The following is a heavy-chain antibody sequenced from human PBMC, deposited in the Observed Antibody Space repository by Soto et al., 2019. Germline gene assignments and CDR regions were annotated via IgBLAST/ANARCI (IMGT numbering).Heavy chain of an antibody. CDR2: VHDSWDS. J-gene: IGHJ6*02. D-gene: IGHD3-10*01. CDR3: ARQGFGAVHGLVDA. Sequence: QVPLQESGPGLVKPSETLSLSCTVSGGSISNYYWSWFRQTPGKGLEWIGYVHDSWDSNYNPSLKSRDAISLDTSKSQCALKLASETATDTAVYDCARQGFGAVHGLVDAWGQGTTVTVSS. V-gene: IGHV4-59*08. CDR1: GGSISNYY.